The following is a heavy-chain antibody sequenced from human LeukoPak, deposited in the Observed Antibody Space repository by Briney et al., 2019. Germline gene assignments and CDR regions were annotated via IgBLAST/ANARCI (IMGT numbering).Heavy chain of an antibody. Sequence: ASVKVSCKTSGYTFTTYAIHWVRQAPGQRPEWMGWINAGNGNTQFSHKLQGRVTITRDTSASTAYMELSSLRSEDTAVYYCASPYPGIAAAGNSYYYGMDVWGQGTTVTVSS. CDR2: INAGNGNT. CDR1: GYTFTTYA. J-gene: IGHJ6*02. V-gene: IGHV1-3*01. D-gene: IGHD6-13*01. CDR3: ASPYPGIAAAGNSYYYGMDV.